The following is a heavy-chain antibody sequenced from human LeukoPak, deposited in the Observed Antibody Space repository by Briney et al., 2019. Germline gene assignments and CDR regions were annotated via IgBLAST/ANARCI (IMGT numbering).Heavy chain of an antibody. CDR3: ARRPPPYGDYYFDD. CDR1: GGSICSYY. J-gene: IGHJ4*02. V-gene: IGHV4-59*08. CDR2: IYYSGST. D-gene: IGHD4-17*01. Sequence: SETLSLPCTLSGGSICSYYWSWIRQPPGKGLEWIGYIYYSGSTNYTPSLKCRVTISIHTSKTQFSLNLSSVTAADTPVYFCARRPPPYGDYYFDDWGKGTLVTVA.